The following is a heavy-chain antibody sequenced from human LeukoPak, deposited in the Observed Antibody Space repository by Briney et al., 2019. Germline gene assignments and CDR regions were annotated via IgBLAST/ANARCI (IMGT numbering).Heavy chain of an antibody. CDR1: GGSFSSYY. Sequence: SETLSLTCAVYGGSFSSYYWSWIRQPPRKGLEWIGEINHSGSTNYNPSLKSRVTISVDTSKKQFSLKLSSVTAADTAVYYCVTYYFDSSGPKKNYWGQGTLVTVSS. D-gene: IGHD3-22*01. CDR2: INHSGST. J-gene: IGHJ4*02. V-gene: IGHV4-34*01. CDR3: VTYYFDSSGPKKNY.